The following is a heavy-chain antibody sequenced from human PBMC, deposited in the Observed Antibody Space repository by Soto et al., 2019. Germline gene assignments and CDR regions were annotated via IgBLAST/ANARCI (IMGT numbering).Heavy chain of an antibody. D-gene: IGHD2-15*01. J-gene: IGHJ4*02. Sequence: QVQLVESGGGVVQPGRSLRLSCAASGFGFSTYDMFWVRQAPGKGLEWVTVIWYDGSKEYYADSVKGRFIISRDNSKNTLYLQMNSLRAEDTAVYYCASDDCSGGSCNAYWGQGTLVTVSS. V-gene: IGHV3-33*01. CDR3: ASDDCSGGSCNAY. CDR2: IWYDGSKE. CDR1: GFGFSTYD.